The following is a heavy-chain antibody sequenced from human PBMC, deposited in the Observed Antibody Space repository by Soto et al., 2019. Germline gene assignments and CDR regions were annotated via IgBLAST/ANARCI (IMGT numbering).Heavy chain of an antibody. V-gene: IGHV3-15*01. J-gene: IGHJ4*02. CDR2: IKSKTDGGTT. Sequence: GGSLRLSCAASGFTFSNAWMSWVRQAPGKGLEWVGRIKSKTDGGTTDYAAPVKGRFTISRDDSKNMLYLQMNSLETEDTAVYYCSTTAIGYCSSPSCYAGDHWGQGTLVTVSS. D-gene: IGHD2-2*01. CDR1: GFTFSNAW. CDR3: STTAIGYCSSPSCYAGDH.